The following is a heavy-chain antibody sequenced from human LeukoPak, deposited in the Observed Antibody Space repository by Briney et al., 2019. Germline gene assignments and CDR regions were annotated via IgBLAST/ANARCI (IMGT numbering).Heavy chain of an antibody. CDR2: INPNSGDT. CDR1: GYTFTGYF. D-gene: IGHD3-10*01. J-gene: IGHJ4*02. CDR3: ASRGGSGKYDFDF. V-gene: IGHV1-2*02. Sequence: ASVKVSCKASGYTFTGYFMHWVRQDPGQGLEWMGWINPNSGDTNYAQKFQGRVTLTRDTSISTAYMELSSLRYDDTAVYYCASRGGSGKYDFDFWGQGTQVTVSS.